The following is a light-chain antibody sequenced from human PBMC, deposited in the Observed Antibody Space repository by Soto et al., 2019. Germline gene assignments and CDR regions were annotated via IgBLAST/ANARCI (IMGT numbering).Light chain of an antibody. V-gene: IGKV3-11*01. CDR3: QQRNVWPPIT. CDR2: DAS. J-gene: IGKJ5*01. CDR1: QSARTS. Sequence: EIVLTQSPATLSLSPGERATLSCRASQSARTSLAWYQHKPGQAPRLVIYDASLRANGVPARFGGSGSGTDFTLTINSLEPEDFAVYYCQQRNVWPPITFGQGTRLEI.